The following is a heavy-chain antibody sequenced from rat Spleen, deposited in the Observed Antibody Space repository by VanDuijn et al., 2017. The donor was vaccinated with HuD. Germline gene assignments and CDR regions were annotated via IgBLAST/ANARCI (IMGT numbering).Heavy chain of an antibody. D-gene: IGHD1-10*01. V-gene: IGHV5S23*01. CDR3: AKVHNNYYNWFAY. J-gene: IGHJ3*01. CDR2: ISPSGVT. CDR1: GFTFSNFD. Sequence: EVQLVESGGGLVQPGRSLKLSCAASGFTFSNFDMAWVRQAPTKGLEWVASISPSGVTYYRDSVKGRFTVSRENARSTLYLQMNSLRSEDTATYYCAKVHNNYYNWFAYWGQGTLVTVSS.